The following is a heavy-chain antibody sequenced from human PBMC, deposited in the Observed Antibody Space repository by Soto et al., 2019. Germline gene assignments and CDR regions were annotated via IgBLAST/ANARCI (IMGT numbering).Heavy chain of an antibody. V-gene: IGHV4-30-4*02. J-gene: IGHJ4*02. CDR3: ASGPYDFWIKN. Sequence: PSETLSLTCTVSGYSISTADYYWSWIRQPPGKGLEWIGYIDYRGNTNYNPSLKSRLTISVDTSKNQFSLKLSSVTAADTAVYYCASGPYDFWIKNWGQGTLVTVSS. CDR2: IDYRGNT. CDR1: GYSISTADYY. D-gene: IGHD3-3*01.